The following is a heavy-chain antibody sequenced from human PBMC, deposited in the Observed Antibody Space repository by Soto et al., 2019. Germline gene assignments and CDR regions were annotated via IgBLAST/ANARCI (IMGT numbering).Heavy chain of an antibody. D-gene: IGHD2-15*01. Sequence: SGPTLVNPTQTLTLTCTFSGFSLITSGMCVSWIRQPPGKALEWLALIDWDDDKYYSTSLKTRLTISKDTSKNQVVLTMTNMDPVDTATYYCARMGRGYCSGGSCPSYYYYGMDVWGQGT. CDR2: IDWDDDK. CDR1: GFSLITSGMC. V-gene: IGHV2-70*01. J-gene: IGHJ6*02. CDR3: ARMGRGYCSGGSCPSYYYYGMDV.